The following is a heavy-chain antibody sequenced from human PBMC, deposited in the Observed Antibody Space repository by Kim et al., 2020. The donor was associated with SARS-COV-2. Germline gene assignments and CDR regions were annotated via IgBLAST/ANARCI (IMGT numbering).Heavy chain of an antibody. CDR3: ARVVAGSWFDP. Sequence: TYYHPSLQSRVTMSVDRSTTQFSLKRSSVTAADTAVYYCARVVAGSWFDPWGQGTLVTVSS. V-gene: IGHV4-30-2*01. D-gene: IGHD5-12*01. J-gene: IGHJ5*02. CDR2: T.